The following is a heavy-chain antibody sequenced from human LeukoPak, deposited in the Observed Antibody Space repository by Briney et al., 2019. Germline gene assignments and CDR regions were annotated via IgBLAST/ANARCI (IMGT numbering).Heavy chain of an antibody. CDR1: GGSFSGYY. Sequence: PSETLSLTCAVYGGSFSGYYWSWIRQPLGKGLEWIGEINHSGSTNYNPSLKSRVTISVDTSKNQFSLKLSSVTAADTAVYYCNFWSGYYAVKDVWGKGTTVTVSS. CDR2: INHSGST. V-gene: IGHV4-34*01. J-gene: IGHJ6*04. D-gene: IGHD3-3*01. CDR3: NFWSGYYAVKDV.